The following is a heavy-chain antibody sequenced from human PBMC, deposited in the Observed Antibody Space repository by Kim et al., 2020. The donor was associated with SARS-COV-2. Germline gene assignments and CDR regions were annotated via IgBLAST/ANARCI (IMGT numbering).Heavy chain of an antibody. V-gene: IGHV3-64D*09. CDR3: VKDPRRHDTPGGPL. D-gene: IGHD3-9*01. J-gene: IGHJ3*01. Sequence: ADSVKGRFTISRDNSKNTLYLQMSSLRAEDTAVYYCVKDPRRHDTPGGPLWGQGTMVTVSS.